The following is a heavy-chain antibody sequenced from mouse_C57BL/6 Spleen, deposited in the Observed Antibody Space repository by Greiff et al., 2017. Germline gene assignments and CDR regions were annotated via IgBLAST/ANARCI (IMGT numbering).Heavy chain of an antibody. Sequence: VQLKQSGAELVRPGSSVKLSCKASGYTFTSYWMHWVKQRPIKGLEWIGNIDPYDSATHYNQKFKDKATLTVDKSSSTAYMQLSSLTSEDSAVYYCARGIYYYGSSYDKGYWGQGTSVTVSS. J-gene: IGHJ4*01. D-gene: IGHD1-1*01. CDR2: IDPYDSAT. CDR3: ARGIYYYGSSYDKGY. CDR1: GYTFTSYW. V-gene: IGHV1-52*01.